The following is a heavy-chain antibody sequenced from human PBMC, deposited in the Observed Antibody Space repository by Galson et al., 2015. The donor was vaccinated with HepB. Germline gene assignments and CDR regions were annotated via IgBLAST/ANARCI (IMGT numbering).Heavy chain of an antibody. CDR1: GFTFSSYE. Sequence: SLRPSCAASGFTFSSYEMNWVRQAPGKGLEWVSYISSSGSTIYYADSVKGRFTISRDNAKNSLYLQMNSLRAEDTAVYYCARDSSGYYSTPFDYWGQGTLVTVSS. CDR2: ISSSGSTI. J-gene: IGHJ4*02. D-gene: IGHD3-22*01. CDR3: ARDSSGYYSTPFDY. V-gene: IGHV3-48*03.